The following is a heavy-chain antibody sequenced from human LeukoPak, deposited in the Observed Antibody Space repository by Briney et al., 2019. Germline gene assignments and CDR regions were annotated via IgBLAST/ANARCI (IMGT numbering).Heavy chain of an antibody. CDR3: AKTPPNFGSTPSCYKGGGFDY. J-gene: IGHJ4*02. CDR1: GYIFTRYG. CDR2: ISAYSGDT. Sequence: ASVKVSCKASGYIFTRYGFSWVRQAPGQGLEWMGWISAYSGDTNYAQKLQGRVTMTTDTTTSTVYMELRSLRSDDTAVYYCAKTPPNFGSTPSCYKGGGFDYWGQGPLVTVSS. D-gene: IGHD2-2*02. V-gene: IGHV1-18*01.